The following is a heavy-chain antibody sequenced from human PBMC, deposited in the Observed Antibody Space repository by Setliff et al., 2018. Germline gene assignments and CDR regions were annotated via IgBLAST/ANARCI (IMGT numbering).Heavy chain of an antibody. CDR3: ARGNYYDSSGYSVDY. D-gene: IGHD3-22*01. CDR1: GGTFSSYA. V-gene: IGHV1-69*05. Sequence: ASVKVSCKASGGTFSSYAISWVRQAPGQGLEWMGGIIPIFGTANYAQKFQGRVTITTDESTSTAYMELSSLRSADTAVYYCARGNYYDSSGYSVDYWGQGTLGTVSS. J-gene: IGHJ4*02. CDR2: IIPIFGTA.